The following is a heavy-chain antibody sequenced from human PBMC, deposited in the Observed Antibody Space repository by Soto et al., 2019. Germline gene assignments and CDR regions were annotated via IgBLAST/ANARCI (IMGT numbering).Heavy chain of an antibody. CDR2: IWYDGSNK. CDR3: ARDNDYIWGSYRYPPECDY. J-gene: IGHJ4*02. D-gene: IGHD3-16*02. V-gene: IGHV3-33*01. Sequence: QVQLVESGGGVVQPGRSLRLSCAASGFTFSSYGMHWVRQAPGKGLEWVAVIWYDGSNKYYADSVKGRFTISRDNSKNTLYLQMNSLRAEDTAVYYCARDNDYIWGSYRYPPECDYWGQGTLVTVSS. CDR1: GFTFSSYG.